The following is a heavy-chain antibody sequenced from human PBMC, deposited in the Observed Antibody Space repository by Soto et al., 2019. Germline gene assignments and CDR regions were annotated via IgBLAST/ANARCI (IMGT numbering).Heavy chain of an antibody. J-gene: IGHJ4*02. V-gene: IGHV1-69*02. CDR3: ASEVTYTAFDYLFDN. D-gene: IGHD2-21*02. Sequence: VQLVQSGAEVKKPGSSVKVSCKTSGGTFNNYTINWVRQAPGQGLEWMGRIITVVDIANSALKFRDKVSITTDRATSTAYMELSSMRSEDTARYDCASEVTYTAFDYLFDNWGQGTLVNVSS. CDR2: IITVVDIA. CDR1: GGTFNNYT.